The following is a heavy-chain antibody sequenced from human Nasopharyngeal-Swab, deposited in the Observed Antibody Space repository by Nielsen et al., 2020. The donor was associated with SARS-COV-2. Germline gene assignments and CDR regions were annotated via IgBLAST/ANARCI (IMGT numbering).Heavy chain of an antibody. CDR3: VRGYSYGLRDYFDY. D-gene: IGHD5-18*01. Sequence: GESLKISCAASGFTVSSNYMSWVRQAPGKGLEWVSVIYSGGSTYYADSVKGRFTISRDNAKNSLYLQMNSLRAEDTALYYCVRGYSYGLRDYFDYWGQGTLVTVSS. J-gene: IGHJ4*02. CDR2: IYSGGST. V-gene: IGHV3-53*05. CDR1: GFTVSSNY.